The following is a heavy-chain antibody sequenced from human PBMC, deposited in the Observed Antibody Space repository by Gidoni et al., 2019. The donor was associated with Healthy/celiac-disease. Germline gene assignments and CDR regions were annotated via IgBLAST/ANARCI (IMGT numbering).Heavy chain of an antibody. CDR3: ATGIPITMVRGVLFDY. D-gene: IGHD3-10*01. CDR1: GYTLPELS. Sequence: QVQLVQSGAAVKKPGASVKVSCKVSGYTLPELSMHWVRQAPGKGLEWMGGFDPEDGETIYAQQFQGRVTMTEDTSTDTAYMELSSLRSEDTAVYYCATGIPITMVRGVLFDYWGQGTLVTVSS. CDR2: FDPEDGET. J-gene: IGHJ4*02. V-gene: IGHV1-24*01.